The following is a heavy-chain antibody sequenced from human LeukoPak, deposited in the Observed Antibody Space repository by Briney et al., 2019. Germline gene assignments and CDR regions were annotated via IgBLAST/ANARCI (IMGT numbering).Heavy chain of an antibody. D-gene: IGHD3-10*01. CDR2: IYYSGST. CDR1: GGSISSYY. Sequence: SETLSLTCTVSGGSISSYYWSWIRQPPGKGLEWIGYIYYSGSTNYNPSLKSRVTISVDTSKNQFSLKLSSVTAADTAVYYCASEGSGSYYFPFDHWGQGTLVTVSS. CDR3: ASEGSGSYYFPFDH. V-gene: IGHV4-59*01. J-gene: IGHJ4*02.